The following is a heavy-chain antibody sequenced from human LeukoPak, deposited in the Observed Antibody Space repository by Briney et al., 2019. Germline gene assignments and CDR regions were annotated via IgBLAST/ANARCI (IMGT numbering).Heavy chain of an antibody. CDR2: IYYSGST. J-gene: IGHJ4*02. D-gene: IGHD5-18*01. CDR1: GGSITSYY. V-gene: IGHV4-59*01. CDR3: ARENGYRYDY. Sequence: SETLSLTCTVSGGSITSYYWSWIRQPLGKGLEWIGSIYYSGSTNYNPSLKSRVTISVDTSKNQFSLKLSSVAAADTALYYCARENGYRYDYWGQGTLVTVSS.